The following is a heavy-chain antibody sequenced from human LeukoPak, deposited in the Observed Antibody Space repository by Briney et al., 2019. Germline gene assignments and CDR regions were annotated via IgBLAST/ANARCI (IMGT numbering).Heavy chain of an antibody. CDR2: INGDSSSR. CDR1: GFIFSNYA. Sequence: PGGSLRLSCAASGFIFSNYAMNWVRQVPGKGLEWISYINGDSSSRLYADSVKGRFTISRDNAKNSLYLQMNSLRVEDTAVYYCARDTSTGAADYYFDYWGQGTLVTVSS. J-gene: IGHJ4*02. V-gene: IGHV3-21*01. CDR3: ARDTSTGAADYYFDY. D-gene: IGHD6-13*01.